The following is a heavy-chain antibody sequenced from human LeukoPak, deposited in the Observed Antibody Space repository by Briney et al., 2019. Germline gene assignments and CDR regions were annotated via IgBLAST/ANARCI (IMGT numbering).Heavy chain of an antibody. Sequence: PGGSLRLSCAASGFTFSSYWMHWVRQAPGKGLVWVSRINSDGSSTSYADSVKGRFTISGDNAKNTLYLQMNSLRAEDTAVYYCARPVIHRKGGQAWFDPWGRGTLVTVSS. V-gene: IGHV3-74*01. J-gene: IGHJ5*02. CDR3: ARPVIHRKGGQAWFDP. D-gene: IGHD3-16*02. CDR2: INSDGSST. CDR1: GFTFSSYW.